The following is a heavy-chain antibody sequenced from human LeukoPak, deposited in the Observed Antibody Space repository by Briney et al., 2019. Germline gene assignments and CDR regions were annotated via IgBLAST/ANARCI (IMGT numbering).Heavy chain of an antibody. CDR3: ARAQYCSSTSCFAVPYYYYMDV. V-gene: IGHV3-53*01. J-gene: IGHJ6*03. D-gene: IGHD2-2*01. Sequence: GGSLRLSCAASGFTVSSNYMSWVRQAPGKGLEWVSVIYSGGSTYYADSVKGRFTISRDNSKNTLYLQMNSLRAEDTAVYYCARAQYCSSTSCFAVPYYYYMDVWGKGTTVTVSS. CDR1: GFTVSSNY. CDR2: IYSGGST.